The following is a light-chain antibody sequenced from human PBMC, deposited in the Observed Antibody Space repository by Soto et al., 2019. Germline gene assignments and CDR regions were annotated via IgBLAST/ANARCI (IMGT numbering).Light chain of an antibody. CDR2: RNN. CDR1: SSNIGSNY. Sequence: QSVLTQPPSASGTPGVRVTISCSGSSSNIGSNYVYWYQQLPGTAPKVLIYRNNQRPSGVPDRFSGSKSGTSASLAISGLRSEDEADYYCAVWDDSLSGVVFGGGTKLTVL. V-gene: IGLV1-47*01. CDR3: AVWDDSLSGVV. J-gene: IGLJ2*01.